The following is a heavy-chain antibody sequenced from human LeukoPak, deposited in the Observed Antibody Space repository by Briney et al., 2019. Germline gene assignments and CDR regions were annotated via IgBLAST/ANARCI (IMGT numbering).Heavy chain of an antibody. D-gene: IGHD4-17*01. CDR2: IYYSGST. Sequence: SETPSLTCTVSGGSISSYYWSWIRQPPGKGLEWIGYIYYSGSTNYNPSLKSRVTISVDTSKNQFSLKLSSVTAADTAVYYCAREPHGDSGYWGQGTLVTVSS. CDR1: GGSISSYY. J-gene: IGHJ4*02. CDR3: AREPHGDSGY. V-gene: IGHV4-59*01.